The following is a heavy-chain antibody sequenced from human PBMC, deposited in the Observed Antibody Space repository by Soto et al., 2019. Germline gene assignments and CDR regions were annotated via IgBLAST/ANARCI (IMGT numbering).Heavy chain of an antibody. V-gene: IGHV3-33*01. CDR2: VWFDGSKK. Sequence: QVQLVESGGGVVQPGRSLRLSCAASGFTFSNFAMHWVRQAPGKGLEWLAAVWFDGSKKYYGDSVRGRFTISRDNSRNTLYLQMNSLRPEDTAVYYCTSDHHAFDVWGQGTMVTVSS. J-gene: IGHJ3*01. CDR3: TSDHHAFDV. CDR1: GFTFSNFA.